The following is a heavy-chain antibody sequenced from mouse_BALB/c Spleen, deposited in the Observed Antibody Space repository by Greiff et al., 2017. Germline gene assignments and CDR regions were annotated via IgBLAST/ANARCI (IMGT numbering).Heavy chain of an antibody. V-gene: IGHV1-14*01. CDR1: GYTFTSYV. CDR2: INPYNDGT. D-gene: IGHD3-1*01. Sequence: EVQLQESGPELVKPGASVKMSCKASGYTFTSYVMHWVKQKPGQGLEWIGYINPYNDGTKYNEKFKGKATLTSDKSSSTAYMELSSLTSEDSAVYYCARGPGLPSMDYWGQGTSVTVSS. J-gene: IGHJ4*01. CDR3: ARGPGLPSMDY.